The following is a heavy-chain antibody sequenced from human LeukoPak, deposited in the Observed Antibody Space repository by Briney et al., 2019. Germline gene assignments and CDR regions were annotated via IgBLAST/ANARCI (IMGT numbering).Heavy chain of an antibody. CDR3: ARLCCSSTSCFDC. J-gene: IGHJ4*02. CDR1: GYSITSGYY. D-gene: IGHD2-2*01. CDR2: IYHSGST. V-gene: IGHV4-38-2*01. Sequence: SDPLTLTCAASGYSITSGYYWGWIRQPPGKGLEWIGSIYHSGSTYYNPSLKSRVTISVDTSKNQFSLKLSSVTAADTAVYYCARLCCSSTSCFDCWGQGTLLTVSS.